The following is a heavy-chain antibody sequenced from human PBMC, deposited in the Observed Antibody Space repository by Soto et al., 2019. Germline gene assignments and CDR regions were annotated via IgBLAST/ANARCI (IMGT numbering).Heavy chain of an antibody. CDR1: GFTFGSYA. D-gene: IGHD2-21*01. Sequence: GGSLRLSCAASGFTFGSYAMSWVRQAPGKGLGWVSAVSGSGGSTYFADSVKGRFTISRDSFKNTLYVQMNSRRAEDTAVYYCSKSETRDCYYEGIVGRGQGTTAT. V-gene: IGHV3-23*01. CDR3: SKSETRDCYYEGIVG. CDR2: VSGSGGST. J-gene: IGHJ6*02.